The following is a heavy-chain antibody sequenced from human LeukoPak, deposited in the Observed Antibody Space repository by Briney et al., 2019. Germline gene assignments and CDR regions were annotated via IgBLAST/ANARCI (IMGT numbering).Heavy chain of an antibody. CDR2: IYNSGST. CDR1: GGSVSSGNYY. V-gene: IGHV4-61*01. J-gene: IGHJ4*02. CDR3: ARDPAGYYPH. Sequence: SETLSLTYTVSGGSVSSGNYYWSWIRQPPGKGLEWIGYIYNSGSTNYNPSLKSRVTISVDTSKDQFSLKLTSVTAADTAVYYCARDPAGYYPHWGQGTLVTVSS. D-gene: IGHD3-16*01.